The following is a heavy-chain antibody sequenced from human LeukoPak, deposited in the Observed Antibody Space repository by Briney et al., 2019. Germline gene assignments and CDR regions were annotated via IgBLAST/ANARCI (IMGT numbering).Heavy chain of an antibody. Sequence: ASVKVSCKASGGTFSSYAISWVRQAPGQGLEWMGRIIPILGIANYAQKFQGRVTITADKSTSTAYMELSSLRSEDTAVYYCASRAEHTGHDSGSYHPYYYYGMDVWGQGTTVTVSS. J-gene: IGHJ6*02. CDR1: GGTFSSYA. CDR3: ASRAEHTGHDSGSYHPYYYYGMDV. V-gene: IGHV1-69*04. D-gene: IGHD3-10*01. CDR2: IIPILGIA.